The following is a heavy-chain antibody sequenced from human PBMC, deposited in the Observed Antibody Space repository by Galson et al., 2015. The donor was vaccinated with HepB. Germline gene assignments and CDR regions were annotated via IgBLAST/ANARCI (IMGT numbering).Heavy chain of an antibody. Sequence: SVKVSCKASGGTFSSYAISWVRQAPGQGLEWMGGIIPIFGTADYAQKFQGRVTITADESTSTAYMELSSLRSEDTAVYYCARIMVPAAILPPYYYMDVWGKGTTVTVSS. V-gene: IGHV1-69*13. CDR2: IIPIFGTA. D-gene: IGHD2-2*01. CDR1: GGTFSSYA. CDR3: ARIMVPAAILPPYYYMDV. J-gene: IGHJ6*03.